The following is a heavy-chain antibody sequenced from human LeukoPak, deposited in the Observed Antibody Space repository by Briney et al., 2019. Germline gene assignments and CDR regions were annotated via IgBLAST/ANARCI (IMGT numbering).Heavy chain of an antibody. Sequence: SQTLSLTCTVSGGSISSSSHYWGWIRDPPGKGLEWIGTIYYSGSTYYNPSPKSRVTISVDTSKNHFSLKLSSVTAADTAVYYCARRPASNYYDTSAAFDIWGQGTMVTVSS. D-gene: IGHD3-22*01. CDR3: ARRPASNYYDTSAAFDI. CDR2: IYYSGST. CDR1: GGSISSSSHY. V-gene: IGHV4-39*01. J-gene: IGHJ3*02.